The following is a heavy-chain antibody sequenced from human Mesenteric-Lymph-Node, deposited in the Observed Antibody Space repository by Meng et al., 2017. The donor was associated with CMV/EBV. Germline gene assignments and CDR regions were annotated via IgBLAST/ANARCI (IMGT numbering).Heavy chain of an antibody. CDR3: ARHQRWLKSEGGFNY. Sequence: QVTHLQCGAGLLQPSETLSLTCAVYGGSFSGYYWSWIRQPPGKGLEWIGEINHSGSTNYNPSLKSRVTISVDTSKNQFSLKLSSVTAADTAVYYCARHQRWLKSEGGFNYWGQGTLVTVSS. CDR2: INHSGST. CDR1: GGSFSGYY. J-gene: IGHJ4*02. V-gene: IGHV4-34*01. D-gene: IGHD4-23*01.